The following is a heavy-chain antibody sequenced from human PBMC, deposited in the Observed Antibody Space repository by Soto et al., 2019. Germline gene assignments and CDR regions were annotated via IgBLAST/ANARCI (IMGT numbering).Heavy chain of an antibody. CDR2: IYYSGST. V-gene: IGHV4-39*02. CDR1: GGSISSSSYY. Sequence: QLQLQESGPGLVKPSETLSLTCTVSGGSISSSSYYWGWIRQPPGKGLEWIGSIYYSGSTYYNPSLKSRVTISVDTSKTQFSLKLSSVTAADTAVYYCAREEYSYGTGWFDPWGQGTLVTVSS. CDR3: AREEYSYGTGWFDP. J-gene: IGHJ5*02. D-gene: IGHD5-18*01.